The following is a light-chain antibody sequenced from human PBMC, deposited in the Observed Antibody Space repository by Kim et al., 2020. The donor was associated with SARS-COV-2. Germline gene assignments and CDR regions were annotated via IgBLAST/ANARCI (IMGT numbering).Light chain of an antibody. CDR1: SSDVGGYNY. Sequence: GQSVTISCTGTSSDVGGYNYVSWYQQHPGKAPKLMIYEVSQRPSGVPDRFSGSKSGNTASLTVSGIQAEDEADYYCSSYAGNNNLMFGGGTKLTVL. V-gene: IGLV2-8*01. CDR3: SSYAGNNNLM. J-gene: IGLJ3*02. CDR2: EVS.